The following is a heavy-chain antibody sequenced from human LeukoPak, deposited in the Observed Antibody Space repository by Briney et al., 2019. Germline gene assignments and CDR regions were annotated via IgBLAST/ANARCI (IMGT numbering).Heavy chain of an antibody. CDR3: ARDSSVTRDY. V-gene: IGHV3-21*01. D-gene: IGHD4-11*01. J-gene: IGHJ4*02. CDR2: ISSSSSYK. Sequence: GGFLRLSCAASGFTFSSYSMNWIRQASGKGLEWVSSISSSSSYKFYADSVKGRFSISRDNAKNSLFLQMNSLRAEDTAVYYCARDSSVTRDYWGQGTPVTVSS. CDR1: GFTFSSYS.